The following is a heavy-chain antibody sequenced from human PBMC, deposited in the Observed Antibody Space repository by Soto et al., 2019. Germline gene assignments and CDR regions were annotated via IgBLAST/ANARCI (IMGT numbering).Heavy chain of an antibody. CDR3: AKDLLFIVGASYYYYYGMDV. Sequence: QVQLVESGGGVVQPGRSLRLSCAASGFTFSSYGMHWVRQAPGKGLEWVAVISYDGSNKYYADSVKGRFTISRDNSKNTLYMKMNSLRAEDTAVYYCAKDLLFIVGASYYYYYGMDVWGQGTTVTVSS. J-gene: IGHJ6*02. D-gene: IGHD1-26*01. V-gene: IGHV3-30*18. CDR2: ISYDGSNK. CDR1: GFTFSSYG.